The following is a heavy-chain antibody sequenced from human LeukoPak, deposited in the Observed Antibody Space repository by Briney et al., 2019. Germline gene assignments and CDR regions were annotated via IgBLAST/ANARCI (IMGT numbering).Heavy chain of an antibody. V-gene: IGHV4-34*01. CDR2: INHSGST. CDR1: GGSFSGYY. D-gene: IGHD5-12*01. CDR3: ARGRPRPFYGGCLIDY. J-gene: IGHJ4*02. Sequence: PSETLSLTCAVYGGSFSGYYWRWIRQPPGKGPEWIGEINHSGSTNYNPSLKSRVTISVDTSKNQSSLKLSSVTAADTAVYYCARGRPRPFYGGCLIDYWGQGTLVTVAS.